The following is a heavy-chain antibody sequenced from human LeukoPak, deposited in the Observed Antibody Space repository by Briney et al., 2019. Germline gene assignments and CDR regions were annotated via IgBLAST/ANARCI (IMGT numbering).Heavy chain of an antibody. CDR1: GYTFTTYA. J-gene: IGHJ4*02. CDR2: IDTNTVNP. D-gene: IGHD4-17*01. Sequence: GASVKVSCKASGYTFTTYAVNWVRQAPGQGLEWMGWIDTNTVNPTYAQGFTGRFVFSLDTSVSTAYLQISSLKAEDTAVYYCAGVRHYGDYAHFDYWGQGTLVTVSS. V-gene: IGHV7-4-1*02. CDR3: AGVRHYGDYAHFDY.